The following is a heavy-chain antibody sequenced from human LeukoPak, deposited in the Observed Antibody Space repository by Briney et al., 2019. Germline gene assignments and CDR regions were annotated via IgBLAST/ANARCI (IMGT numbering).Heavy chain of an antibody. V-gene: IGHV1-2*02. CDR3: AREWDCSDGICFPRGFDF. J-gene: IGHJ4*02. D-gene: IGHD2-15*01. CDR1: GYTFTGNY. CDR2: ISPNNGGT. Sequence: ASVKVSCKASGYTFTGNYVHWVRQAPGQELEWMGWISPNNGGTSYAQNFRDRVTMTTDTSINTAYMELSWLTSDDTAVYYCAREWDCSDGICFPRGFDFWGQGTLVTVSS.